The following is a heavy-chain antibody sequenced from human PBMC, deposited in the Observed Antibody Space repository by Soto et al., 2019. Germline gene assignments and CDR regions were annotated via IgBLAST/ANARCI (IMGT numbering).Heavy chain of an antibody. Sequence: SETLSLTCAVSGGSISSGGYSWSWIRQPPGKGLEWIGYIYHSGSTYYNPSLKSRVTISVDRSKSQFSLKLSSVTAADTAVYYCARVANYYDSSGYYLHDAFDIWGQGTMVTVSS. CDR1: GGSISSGGYS. J-gene: IGHJ3*02. V-gene: IGHV4-30-2*01. D-gene: IGHD3-22*01. CDR2: IYHSGST. CDR3: ARVANYYDSSGYYLHDAFDI.